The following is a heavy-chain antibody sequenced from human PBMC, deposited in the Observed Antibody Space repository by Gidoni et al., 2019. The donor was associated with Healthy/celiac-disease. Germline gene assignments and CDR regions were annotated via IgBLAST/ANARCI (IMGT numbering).Heavy chain of an antibody. J-gene: IGHJ4*02. CDR3: ATGGTTVTNYFDY. CDR1: VYTLTELS. CDR2: FDPEDGKT. V-gene: IGHV1-24*01. D-gene: IGHD4-17*01. Sequence: QVQLVQSGAEVKKPGASVKVSCKVSVYTLTELSMPWVRQAPGKGLEWMGGFDPEDGKTIYEKKFQGRVTMTEDTSTDTAYMELSSLRSEDTGVYYCATGGTTVTNYFDYWGQGTLVTVSS.